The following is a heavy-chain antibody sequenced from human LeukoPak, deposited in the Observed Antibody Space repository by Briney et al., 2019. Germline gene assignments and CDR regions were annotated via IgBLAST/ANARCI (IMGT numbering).Heavy chain of an antibody. D-gene: IGHD3-10*01. CDR2: IYHSGST. J-gene: IGHJ4*02. CDR3: ARLRGFREHHFDY. V-gene: IGHV4-30-4*01. Sequence: SETLSLTCYLSGDSIGKGDYYWLGVRRPPGKGLEWIGYIYHSGSTYYNASLKSRVTISVDTSKKQFSLKLSSVTAADTAVYCCARLRGFREHHFDYRGEGTLVTVSS. CDR1: GDSIGKGDYY.